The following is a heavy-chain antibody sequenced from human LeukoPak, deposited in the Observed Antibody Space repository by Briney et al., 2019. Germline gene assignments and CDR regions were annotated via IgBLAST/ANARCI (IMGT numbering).Heavy chain of an antibody. V-gene: IGHV3-30*02. CDR3: AKGGTSGWFYFDY. CDR2: IRYDGSDH. Sequence: GGSLRLSCAASGFTFSGYGMHWVRQAPGKGLEWVTFIRYDGSDHYCTDSVKGRFTISRDTAKATLYLQMNSLIAEDTAVYYCAKGGTSGWFYFDYWGLGTLVTVSS. J-gene: IGHJ4*02. D-gene: IGHD6-19*01. CDR1: GFTFSGYG.